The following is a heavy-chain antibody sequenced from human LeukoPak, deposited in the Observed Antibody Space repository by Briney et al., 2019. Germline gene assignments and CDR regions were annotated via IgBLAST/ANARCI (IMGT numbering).Heavy chain of an antibody. CDR1: GFTFSSYN. V-gene: IGHV3-48*01. CDR3: ASRNYYDRSGYSDY. J-gene: IGHJ4*02. CDR2: ISSSSTI. D-gene: IGHD3-22*01. Sequence: GGSLSLSCAASGFTFSSYNMNWVRQAPGKGLEWVSYISSSSTIYYADSVKGRFTISRDNAKNSLYLQMNSLRAEDTAVYYCASRNYYDRSGYSDYWGQGTLVTVSS.